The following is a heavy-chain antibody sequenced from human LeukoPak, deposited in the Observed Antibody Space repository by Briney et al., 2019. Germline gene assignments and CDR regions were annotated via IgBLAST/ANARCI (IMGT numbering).Heavy chain of an antibody. CDR1: GGSISSGGYS. V-gene: IGHV4-30-2*01. Sequence: SQTLSLTCAVSGGSISSGGYSWSWIRQPPGKGLEWIGYIYHSGSTYYNPSLKSRVTISVDRSKNQFSLKLSSVTAADTAVYYCARGVVGPVVPAAPSFDYWGQGTLVTVSS. D-gene: IGHD2-2*01. CDR3: ARGVVGPVVPAAPSFDY. J-gene: IGHJ4*02. CDR2: IYHSGST.